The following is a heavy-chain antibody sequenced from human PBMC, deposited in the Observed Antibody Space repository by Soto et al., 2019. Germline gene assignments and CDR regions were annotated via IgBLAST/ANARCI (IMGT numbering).Heavy chain of an antibody. J-gene: IGHJ6*02. CDR3: ARDRVRMLKAENYYYYYGMVV. CDR2: IIPIFGTA. D-gene: IGHD2-15*01. CDR1: GGTFSSYA. Sequence: QVQLVQSGAEVKKPGSSVKVSCKASGGTFSSYAISWVRQAPGQGLEWMGGIIPIFGTANYAQKFQGRVTITADESTSTAYMELSSLRSEDTAVYYCARDRVRMLKAENYYYYYGMVVWGQGTTVTVSS. V-gene: IGHV1-69*01.